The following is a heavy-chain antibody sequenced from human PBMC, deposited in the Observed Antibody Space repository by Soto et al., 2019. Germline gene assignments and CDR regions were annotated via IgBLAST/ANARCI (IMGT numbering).Heavy chain of an antibody. CDR1: GGTFSSYA. V-gene: IGHV1-69*13. J-gene: IGHJ6*02. CDR2: IIPIFGTA. CDR3: ASSNFWSGYYTGSDYYYGMDV. Sequence: ASVKVSCQASGGTFSSYAISWVRQAPGQGLERMGGIIPIFGTANYAQKFQGRVTITADESTSTAYMELSSLRSEDTAVYYCASSNFWSGYYTGSDYYYGMDVWGQGTTVTVSS. D-gene: IGHD3-3*01.